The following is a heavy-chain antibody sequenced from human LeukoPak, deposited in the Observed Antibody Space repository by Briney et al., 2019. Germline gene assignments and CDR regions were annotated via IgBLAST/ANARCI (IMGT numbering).Heavy chain of an antibody. J-gene: IGHJ4*02. Sequence: GASVKVSCKASGYTLTSSHAHWVRQAPGQGLEWMGIINCGDGYTNYAQKFQGRVSVTSDTSTSTIYKELSSLRAEDTAIYYCARDRGGSYSIDYWGQGTLVTVSS. CDR2: INCGDGYT. V-gene: IGHV1-46*01. CDR3: ARDRGGSYSIDY. D-gene: IGHD1-26*01. CDR1: GYTLTSSH.